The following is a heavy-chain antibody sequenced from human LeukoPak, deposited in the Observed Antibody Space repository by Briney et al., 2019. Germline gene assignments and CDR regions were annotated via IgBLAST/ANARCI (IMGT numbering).Heavy chain of an antibody. V-gene: IGHV4-39*01. J-gene: IGHJ4*02. CDR2: AFYSGRA. CDR3: AGSFGAATGSLDY. Sequence: SETLSLTCSVSGGSISSESYYWGWIRQSPGKGLEWIGNAFYSGRAHYNPPLKSRVTISVDTSKSQFSLKVTSAIAADTAVYYCAGSFGAATGSLDYWGQGILVTVSS. CDR1: GGSISSESYY. D-gene: IGHD3-16*01.